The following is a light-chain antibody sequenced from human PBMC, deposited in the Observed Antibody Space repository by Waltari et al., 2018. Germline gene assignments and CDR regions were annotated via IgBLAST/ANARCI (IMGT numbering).Light chain of an antibody. CDR1: QSVNSY. Sequence: EIVLTQSPAILSLSPGERATLSCRASQSVNSYLAWYQHKPDQAPRLLIYDASNRATGIPARFSASGSGTDFTLTISRLEPEDFAVYYCQQRSNWPVYTFGQGTKLEIK. J-gene: IGKJ2*01. CDR2: DAS. V-gene: IGKV3-11*01. CDR3: QQRSNWPVYT.